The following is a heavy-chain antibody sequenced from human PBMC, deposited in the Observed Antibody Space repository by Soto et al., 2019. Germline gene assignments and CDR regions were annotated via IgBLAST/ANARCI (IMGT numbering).Heavy chain of an antibody. D-gene: IGHD2-21*02. V-gene: IGHV1-46*01. J-gene: IGHJ4*02. Sequence: QVQLVQSGAEVKKPGASVKVSCKASGYTFTSFYMHWVRQAPGQGPEWMGLINPSGASTTYAQKFQGRVTMTRDTSTTTSYMALSSLRAEETAVYYCERDGCGGDCSLDYWGQGTLVTVSS. CDR2: INPSGAST. CDR3: ERDGCGGDCSLDY. CDR1: GYTFTSFY.